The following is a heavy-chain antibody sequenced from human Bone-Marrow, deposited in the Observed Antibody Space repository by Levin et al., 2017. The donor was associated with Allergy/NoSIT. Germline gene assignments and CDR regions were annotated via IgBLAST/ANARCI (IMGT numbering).Heavy chain of an antibody. D-gene: IGHD3-16*01. CDR1: GFTFNTYW. Sequence: PGGSLRLSCTASGFTFNTYWMTWVRQAPGKGLEWVANIKEDGSEKYSVDSVRGRFTSSTNNTKTSHHLQMNSLGAEATALYYCGRGLTVFGGAMGMMDVWGQGTTVTV. CDR3: GRGLTVFGGAMGMMDV. V-gene: IGHV3-7*01. CDR2: IKEDGSEK. J-gene: IGHJ6*02.